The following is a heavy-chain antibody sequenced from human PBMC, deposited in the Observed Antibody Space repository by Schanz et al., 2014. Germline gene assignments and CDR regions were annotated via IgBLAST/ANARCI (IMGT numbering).Heavy chain of an antibody. V-gene: IGHV4-30-4*07. CDR3: YGMDV. CDR1: GGSISSGAYS. CDR2: IFSSGST. J-gene: IGHJ6*02. Sequence: QVQLQESGPRLVKPSQTLSLTCTVSGGSISSGAYSWSWIRQPPGKRPEWIGYIFSSGSTYYNPSLKSRVSMSIDTSKNQSSLRLPSVTAADTAVYYCYGMDVWGQGTTVTVSS.